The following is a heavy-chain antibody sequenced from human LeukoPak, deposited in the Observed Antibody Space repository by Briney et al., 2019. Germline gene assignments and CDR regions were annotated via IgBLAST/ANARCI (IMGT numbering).Heavy chain of an antibody. V-gene: IGHV3-74*01. J-gene: IGHJ4*02. CDR2: INSDGSST. D-gene: IGHD5-24*01. CDR3: ARADGSILLDY. Sequence: GGSLGLSCAASGFTFSSYWMHWVRQAPWKGLVWVSRINSDGSSTSYADSVKGRFTISRDNAKNTLYLQMNSLRAEDTAVYYCARADGSILLDYWGQGTLVTASS. CDR1: GFTFSSYW.